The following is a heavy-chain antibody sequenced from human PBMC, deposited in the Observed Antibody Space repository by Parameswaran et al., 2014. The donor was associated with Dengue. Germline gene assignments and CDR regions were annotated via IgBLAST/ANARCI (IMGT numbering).Heavy chain of an antibody. D-gene: IGHD3-3*01. V-gene: IGHV1-58*02. CDR1: GFTFPSSA. CDR2: IVGDSGNT. Sequence: SVKVSCKASGFTFPSSAMQWVRQARGQHLEWIGWIVGDSGNTKYAQKFQGRVTITRDMSTTTAYMELSRLSSEDTAVYYCAADPSFGVVTPTYYYYVMDVWGQGTTVTVSS. J-gene: IGHJ6*02. CDR3: AADPSFGVVTPTYYYYVMDV.